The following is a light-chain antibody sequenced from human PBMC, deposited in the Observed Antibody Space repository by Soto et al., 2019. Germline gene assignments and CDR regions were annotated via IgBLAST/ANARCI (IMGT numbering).Light chain of an antibody. CDR2: AAS. Sequence: DIQLTQSPSSLSASVGDRVTITCRASQGVSNYLTWYQQKPGEAPKRLIYAASTLHSGVPSRFSGSGSGTEFPLTICSLQPEYFAIYYCLQHNTFPWTFGQGPRVDI. CDR1: QGVSNY. J-gene: IGKJ1*01. CDR3: LQHNTFPWT. V-gene: IGKV1-17*01.